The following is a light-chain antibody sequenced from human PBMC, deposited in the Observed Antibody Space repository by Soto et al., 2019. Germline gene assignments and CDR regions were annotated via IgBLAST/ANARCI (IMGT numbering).Light chain of an antibody. CDR1: QSVSSN. J-gene: IGKJ5*01. CDR2: GAS. CDR3: QQYNNWLALT. Sequence: EILMTQSPATLSVSPGERPTLSCRASQSVSSNLAWYQQKPGQAPRLLIYGASTRATGIPARFSGSGSGTEFTLTISSLQSEDFAVYYCQQYNNWLALTFGGGTRLEIK. V-gene: IGKV3-15*01.